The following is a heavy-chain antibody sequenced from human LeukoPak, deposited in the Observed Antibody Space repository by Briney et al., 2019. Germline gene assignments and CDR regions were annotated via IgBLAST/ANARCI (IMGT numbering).Heavy chain of an antibody. Sequence: ASVKVSCKASGYTFTGYGITWMRQAPGQGLEWMGWISTNNGNTNYVQKFQGRVTMTTDTSTSTAYMELRSLTSDDTAVYYCARDLEFPDYWGQGTLVTVSS. J-gene: IGHJ4*02. D-gene: IGHD3-3*01. CDR1: GYTFTGYG. CDR3: ARDLEFPDY. V-gene: IGHV1-18*01. CDR2: ISTNNGNT.